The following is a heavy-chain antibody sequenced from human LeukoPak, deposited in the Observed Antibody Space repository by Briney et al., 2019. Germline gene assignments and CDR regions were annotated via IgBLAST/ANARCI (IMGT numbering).Heavy chain of an antibody. CDR2: IYYSGST. J-gene: IGHJ6*02. V-gene: IGHV4-4*02. Sequence: SETLSLTCGVSGGSISNTNWWTWVRQPPGKGPEWIGSIYYSGSTYYNPSLKSRVTMSVDTSKNQFSLKLSSVTAADTAVYYCARLFFYNGMDVWGQGTTVTVSS. CDR3: ARLFFYNGMDV. CDR1: GGSISNTNW. D-gene: IGHD2/OR15-2a*01.